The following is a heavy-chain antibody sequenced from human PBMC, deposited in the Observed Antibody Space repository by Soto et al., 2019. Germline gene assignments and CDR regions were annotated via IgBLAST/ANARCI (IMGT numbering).Heavy chain of an antibody. CDR2: INHSGST. CDR3: ARARGRITGTTKGGAFDI. V-gene: IGHV4-34*01. J-gene: IGHJ3*02. CDR1: GGSFSGYY. Sequence: SETLSLTCAVYGGSFSGYYWSWIRQPPGKGLEWIGEINHSGSTNYNPSLKSRVTISVDTSKNQFSLKLSSVTAADTAVYYCARARGRITGTTKGGAFDIWGQGTMVTVSS. D-gene: IGHD1-20*01.